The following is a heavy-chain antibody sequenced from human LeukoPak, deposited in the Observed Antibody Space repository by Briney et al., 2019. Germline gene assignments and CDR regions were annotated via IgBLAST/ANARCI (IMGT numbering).Heavy chain of an antibody. CDR3: ARDRGTMVRGVMTAMDV. V-gene: IGHV3-53*01. CDR2: IYSGGST. Sequence: PGGSLRLPCAASGFTVSSNYMSWVRQAPGKGLEWVSVIYSGGSTYHADSVKGRFTISRDNSKNTLYLQMNSLRAEDTAVYYCARDRGTMVRGVMTAMDVWGQGTTVTVSS. CDR1: GFTVSSNY. J-gene: IGHJ6*02. D-gene: IGHD3-10*01.